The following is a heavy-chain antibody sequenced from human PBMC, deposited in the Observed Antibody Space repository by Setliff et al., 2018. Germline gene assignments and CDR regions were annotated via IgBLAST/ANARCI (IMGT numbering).Heavy chain of an antibody. CDR2: MNPNGGST. D-gene: IGHD2-15*01. Sequence: ASVKVSCKASGYTFTSYGFNWVRQATGQGLEWMGGMNPNGGSTTYAQKFQGTVTMTRDTSTNTVSMELSSLISEDTAVYYCAKDRDIGVATHAMDVWGQGTTVTVSS. J-gene: IGHJ6*02. CDR3: AKDRDIGVATHAMDV. V-gene: IGHV1-8*01. CDR1: GYTFTSYG.